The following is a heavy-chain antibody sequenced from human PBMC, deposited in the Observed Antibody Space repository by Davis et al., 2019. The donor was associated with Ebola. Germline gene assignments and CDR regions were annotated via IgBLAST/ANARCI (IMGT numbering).Heavy chain of an antibody. Sequence: SVKVSCKASGGTFSSYAISWVRQAPGQGLEWMGGIIPIFGTANYAQKLQGRVTMTTDTSTSTAYMELRSLRSDDTAVYYCAREGYCSSTSCYHSYYYYYYGMDVWGQGTTVTVSS. V-gene: IGHV1-69*05. CDR2: IIPIFGTA. J-gene: IGHJ6*02. CDR1: GGTFSSYA. D-gene: IGHD2-2*01. CDR3: AREGYCSSTSCYHSYYYYYYGMDV.